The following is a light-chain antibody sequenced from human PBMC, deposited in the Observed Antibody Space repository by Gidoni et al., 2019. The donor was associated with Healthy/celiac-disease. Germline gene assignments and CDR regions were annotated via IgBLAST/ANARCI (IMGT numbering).Light chain of an antibody. Sequence: EFVLTPSPGTMSLSPGERATLSCRASQSVSSSYLAWYQQKPGQAPRLLIYGASSRATGIPDRFSGSGSGTDFTLTISRLEPEDFAVYYCQQYGSSPGTFGQGTKVEIK. J-gene: IGKJ1*01. CDR1: QSVSSSY. CDR3: QQYGSSPGT. V-gene: IGKV3-20*01. CDR2: GAS.